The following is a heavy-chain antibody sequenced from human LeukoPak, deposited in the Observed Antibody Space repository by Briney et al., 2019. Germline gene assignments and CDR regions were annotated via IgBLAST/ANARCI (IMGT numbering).Heavy chain of an antibody. J-gene: IGHJ5*02. D-gene: IGHD2-2*01. CDR2: IYYSGST. V-gene: IGHV4-59*01. Sequence: PSETLSLTCTVSGGSISSYYWSWIRQPPVKGLEWIGYIYYSGSTNYNPSLKSRVTISVDTSKNQFSLKLSSVTAADTAVYYCARRMGVPSNWFDPWGQGTLVTVSS. CDR1: GGSISSYY. CDR3: ARRMGVPSNWFDP.